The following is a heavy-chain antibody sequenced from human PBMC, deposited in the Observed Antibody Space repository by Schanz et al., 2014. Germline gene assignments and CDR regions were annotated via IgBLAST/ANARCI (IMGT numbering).Heavy chain of an antibody. CDR3: ARDRGHGDLPGDI. CDR2: VFPNGIT. J-gene: IGHJ3*02. Sequence: QVQLQESGPGLVKPSQTLSLTCTVSGGSIRSGTYYWSWIRRPAGKALEWVGRVFPNGITNDNPSQKRRVPKSRDTSKTQCSGKRRSETAADTAVYYCARDRGHGDLPGDIWGQGTMVTVSS. V-gene: IGHV4-61*02. CDR1: GGSIRSGTYY. D-gene: IGHD4-17*01.